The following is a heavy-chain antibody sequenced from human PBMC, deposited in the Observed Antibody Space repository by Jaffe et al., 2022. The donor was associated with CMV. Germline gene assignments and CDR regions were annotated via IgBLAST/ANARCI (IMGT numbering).Heavy chain of an antibody. CDR3: ARAGWAYNWNSYYYYMDV. V-gene: IGHV3-53*02. Sequence: EVQLVETGGGLIQPGGSLRLSCAASGFTVSSNYMSWVRQAPGKGLEWVSVIYSGGSTYYADSVKGRFTISRDNSKNTLYLQMNSLRAEDTAVYYCARAGWAYNWNSYYYYMDVWGKGTTVTVSS. D-gene: IGHD1-7*01. CDR2: IYSGGST. J-gene: IGHJ6*03. CDR1: GFTVSSNY.